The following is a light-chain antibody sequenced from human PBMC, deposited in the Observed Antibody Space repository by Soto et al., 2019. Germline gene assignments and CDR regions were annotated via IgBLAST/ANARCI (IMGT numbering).Light chain of an antibody. Sequence: DIQMTQSPSSVSASVGDRVTISCRASQDISNWLXWYQQKPGEAPKFLIYAASNLQSGVPSKFSVSGSGTDFTLTISSLXPEXFAVYYCQQSRRFPLTFGQGTRLEIK. CDR1: QDISNW. CDR2: AAS. CDR3: QQSRRFPLT. V-gene: IGKV1-12*01. J-gene: IGKJ5*01.